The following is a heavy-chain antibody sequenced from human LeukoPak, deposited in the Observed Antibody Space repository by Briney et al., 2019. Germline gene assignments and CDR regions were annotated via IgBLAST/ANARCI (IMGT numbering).Heavy chain of an antibody. V-gene: IGHV3-33*06. Sequence: GGSLRLSCAASGFTFSSYGMHWVRQAPGKGLEWVAVIWYDGSNKYYADSVKGRFTISRDNSKNTLYLQMNSLRAEDAAVYYCAKELAVAGTGVFDYWGQGTLVTVSS. CDR3: AKELAVAGTGVFDY. CDR1: GFTFSSYG. J-gene: IGHJ4*02. CDR2: IWYDGSNK. D-gene: IGHD6-19*01.